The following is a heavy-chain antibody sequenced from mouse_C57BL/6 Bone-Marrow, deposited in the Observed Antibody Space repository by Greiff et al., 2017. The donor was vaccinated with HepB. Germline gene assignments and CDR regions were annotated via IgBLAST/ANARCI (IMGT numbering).Heavy chain of an antibody. CDR1: GFTFSDYG. CDR3: ARPKYGSGYYAMDY. D-gene: IGHD1-1*01. V-gene: IGHV5-17*01. J-gene: IGHJ4*01. CDR2: ISSGSSTI. Sequence: EVKLVESGGGLVKPGGSLKLSCAASGFTFSDYGMHWVRQAPEKGLEWVAYISSGSSTIYYADTVKGRFTISRDNAKNTLFLQMTSLRSEDTAMYYCARPKYGSGYYAMDYWGQGTSVTVSS.